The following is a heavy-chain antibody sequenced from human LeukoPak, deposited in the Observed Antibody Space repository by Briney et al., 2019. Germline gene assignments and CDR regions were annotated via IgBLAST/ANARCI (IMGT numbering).Heavy chain of an antibody. J-gene: IGHJ4*02. Sequence: PSETLSLTCTVSGGSISSGGYYWSWIRQHPGKGLEWIGYIYYSGSTYYNPSLKSRVTISVDTSKNQFSPKLSSVTAADTAVYYCAGDVDTAMVYWGQGTLVTVSS. CDR2: IYYSGST. D-gene: IGHD5-18*01. CDR1: GGSISSGGYY. CDR3: AGDVDTAMVY. V-gene: IGHV4-31*03.